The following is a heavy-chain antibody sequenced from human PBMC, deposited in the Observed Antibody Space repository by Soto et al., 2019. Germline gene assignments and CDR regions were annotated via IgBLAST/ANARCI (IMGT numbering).Heavy chain of an antibody. D-gene: IGHD4-17*01. J-gene: IGHJ4*02. Sequence: ASVKVSCKASGFTLTTYHMHWVRQAPGQGLEWIGIINPTGDTTTYAQRYQGRVTITRDTSKNQFSLKLRSVTAADTAVYFCARLNGDLTSFDYWGQGTPVTVSS. CDR3: ARLNGDLTSFDY. CDR2: INPTGDTT. V-gene: IGHV1-46*01. CDR1: GFTLTTYH.